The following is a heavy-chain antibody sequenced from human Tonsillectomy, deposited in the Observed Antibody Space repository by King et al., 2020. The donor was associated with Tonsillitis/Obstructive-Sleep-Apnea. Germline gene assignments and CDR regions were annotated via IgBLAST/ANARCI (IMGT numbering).Heavy chain of an antibody. V-gene: IGHV4-34*01. D-gene: IGHD2-15*01. CDR1: GGSFSGYY. CDR2: INHSGIT. J-gene: IGHJ6*03. Sequence: VQLQQWGAGLLKPSETLSLTCAVYGGSFSGYYWSGIRQPPGKGLEWIGEINHSGITNYNPSLKSRVTISVDTSQNRFSLKLSSVTAADTAVYYCARGRGSNIVVVVTAPDYYYYMDVWGKGTTVTVSS. CDR3: ARGRGSNIVVVVTAPDYYYYMDV.